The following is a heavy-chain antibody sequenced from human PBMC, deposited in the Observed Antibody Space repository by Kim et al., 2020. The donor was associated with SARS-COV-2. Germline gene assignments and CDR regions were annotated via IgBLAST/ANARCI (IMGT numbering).Heavy chain of an antibody. CDR3: ARRSIAARAGFDY. J-gene: IGHJ4*02. Sequence: ASVKVSCKASGYTFTGYYFHWVRQAPGQGLEWMGRINPNSGGTNYAQKFQGRVTMTRDTSISTAYMELSRLRSDDTAVYYCARRSIAARAGFDYWGQGTLVTVSS. CDR1: GYTFTGYY. CDR2: INPNSGGT. D-gene: IGHD6-6*01. V-gene: IGHV1-2*06.